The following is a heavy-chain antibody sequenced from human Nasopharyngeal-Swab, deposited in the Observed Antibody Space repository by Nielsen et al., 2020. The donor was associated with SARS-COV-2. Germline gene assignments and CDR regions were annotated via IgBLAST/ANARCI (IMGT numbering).Heavy chain of an antibody. CDR3: ARDMGGYGIEDYYYYYGMYV. Sequence: ASVKVSCKASGYTFTSYDINWVRQATGQGLEWMGWMNPNSGNTGYAQKFQGRVTMTRNTSISTAYMELSSLRSEDTAVYYCARDMGGYGIEDYYYYYGMYVWGQGTTVTVSS. CDR2: MNPNSGNT. V-gene: IGHV1-8*01. J-gene: IGHJ6*02. CDR1: GYTFTSYD. D-gene: IGHD5-12*01.